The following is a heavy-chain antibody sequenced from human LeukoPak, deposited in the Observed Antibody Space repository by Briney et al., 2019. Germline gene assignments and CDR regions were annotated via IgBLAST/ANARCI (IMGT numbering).Heavy chain of an antibody. V-gene: IGHV1-69*04. CDR3: ARGLWATVTNPPWYYYYYMDV. J-gene: IGHJ6*03. CDR2: IIPILGIA. Sequence: SVKVSCKASGGTFSSYAISWVRQAPGQGLEWMGRIIPILGIANYAQKFQGRVTITADESTSTAYMELSSLRSEDTAVYYCARGLWATVTNPPWYYYYYMDVWGKGTTVTVSS. CDR1: GGTFSSYA. D-gene: IGHD4-11*01.